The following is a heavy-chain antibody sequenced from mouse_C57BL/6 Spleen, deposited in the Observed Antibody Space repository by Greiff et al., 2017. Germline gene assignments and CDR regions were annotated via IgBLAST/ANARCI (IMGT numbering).Heavy chain of an antibody. CDR2: IRNKANGYTT. J-gene: IGHJ1*03. Sequence: DVMLVESGGGLVQPGGSLSLSCAASGFTFTDYYMSWVRQPPGKALEWLGFIRNKANGYTTEYSASVKGRFTISRDNSQSILYLQMNALRAEDSATYYCASLFYNYGSNLWWYFDVWGTGTTVTVSS. D-gene: IGHD1-1*01. CDR1: GFTFTDYY. CDR3: ASLFYNYGSNLWWYFDV. V-gene: IGHV7-3*01.